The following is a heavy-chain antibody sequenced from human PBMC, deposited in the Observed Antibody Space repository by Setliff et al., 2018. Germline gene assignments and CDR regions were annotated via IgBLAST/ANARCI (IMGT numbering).Heavy chain of an antibody. CDR3: ARDNRARHYMDV. V-gene: IGHV4-38-2*02. D-gene: IGHD3-10*01. CDR1: GYSISSGFS. CDR2: ILFSGDT. Sequence: SETLSLTCAVSGYSISSGFSWVWIRQSPGKGLEWIGRILFSGDTYYNPSLNSRVTISADTSKNQFSLNLSSVTAAGTAVYYCARDNRARHYMDVWGKGTTVTVSS. J-gene: IGHJ6*03.